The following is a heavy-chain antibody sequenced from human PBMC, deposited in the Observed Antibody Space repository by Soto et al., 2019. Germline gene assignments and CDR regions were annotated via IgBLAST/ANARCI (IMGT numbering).Heavy chain of an antibody. D-gene: IGHD3-10*01. V-gene: IGHV3-23*01. CDR3: AKAVYYYGSGTEAAFDY. CDR2: ISGSGGST. J-gene: IGHJ4*02. CDR1: GFTFSSYA. Sequence: EVQLLESGGGLVQPGGSLRLSCAASGFTFSSYAMSWVRQAPGKGLEWVSAISGSGGSTYYADSVKGRFTISRNNSKNTLYRQMNSLRAEETAVYYCAKAVYYYGSGTEAAFDYWGQGTMVTGAS.